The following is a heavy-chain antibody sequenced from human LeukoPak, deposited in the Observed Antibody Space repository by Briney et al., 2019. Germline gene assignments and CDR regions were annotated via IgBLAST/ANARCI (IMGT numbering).Heavy chain of an antibody. CDR1: GFTFSSYE. CDR3: ARKGPGRFGWFDP. V-gene: IGHV3-48*03. D-gene: IGHD3-3*01. Sequence: GGSLRLSCAASGFTFSSYEMNWVRQAPGKGLEWVSYTSSSGSTIYYADSVKGRFTTSRDNAKNSLYLQMNSLRAEDTAVYYCARKGPGRFGWFDPWGQGTLVTVSS. J-gene: IGHJ5*02. CDR2: TSSSGSTI.